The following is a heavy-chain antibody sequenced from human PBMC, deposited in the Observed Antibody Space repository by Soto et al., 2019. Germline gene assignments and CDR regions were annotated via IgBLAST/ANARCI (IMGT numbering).Heavy chain of an antibody. V-gene: IGHV4-30-4*01. CDR2: IYYSGST. CDR3: ARYIVVVTAILDWFDP. CDR1: GGSISSGDYY. D-gene: IGHD2-21*02. J-gene: IGHJ5*02. Sequence: PSETLSLTCTVSGGSISSGDYYWSWIRQPPGKGLEWIGYIYYSGSTYYNPSLKSRVTISVDTSKNQFSLKLSSVTAADTAVYYCARYIVVVTAILDWFDPWGQGTLVTVSS.